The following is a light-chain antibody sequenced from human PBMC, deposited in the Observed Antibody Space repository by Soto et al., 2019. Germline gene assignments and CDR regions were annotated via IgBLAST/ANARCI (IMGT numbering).Light chain of an antibody. J-gene: IGKJ1*01. Sequence: DIQMTQSPSTLSASVGDRVTITCRASQSINSWLAWYQQKPGKAPKLLIYDASSLESEVPSRFSGSGSGTEFTLTISSLQPDDFATYYCQQYKSYSTFGQGTKVEIK. V-gene: IGKV1-5*01. CDR1: QSINSW. CDR3: QQYKSYST. CDR2: DAS.